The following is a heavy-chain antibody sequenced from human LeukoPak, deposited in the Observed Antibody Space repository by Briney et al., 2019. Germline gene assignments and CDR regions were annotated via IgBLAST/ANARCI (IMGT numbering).Heavy chain of an antibody. CDR2: IFHTGST. V-gene: IGHV4-38-2*02. J-gene: IGHJ4*02. Sequence: PSETLSLTCTVSGDSISTGNYWGWIRQPPGKGLEWIGSIFHTGSTYYNLSLKSRVTFSVDTSKNQFSLKVNSVTAADTAVYYCATHQHGDYWGQGTLVTVSS. CDR1: GDSISTGNY. CDR3: ATHQHGDY.